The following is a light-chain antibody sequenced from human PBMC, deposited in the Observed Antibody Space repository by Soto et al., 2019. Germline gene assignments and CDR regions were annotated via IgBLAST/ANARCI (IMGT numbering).Light chain of an antibody. CDR2: DAS. J-gene: IGKJ5*01. CDR1: QSVSSY. Sequence: EIVLTQSAVALSLSPEEIPTLSCRASQSVSSYLAWYQQKPGQAPRLLIYDASNRATGIPARFSGGGSGTDFTLTIDNLEPEDFAIYYCQQRSNWPPITFGQGTRLEI. V-gene: IGKV3-11*01. CDR3: QQRSNWPPIT.